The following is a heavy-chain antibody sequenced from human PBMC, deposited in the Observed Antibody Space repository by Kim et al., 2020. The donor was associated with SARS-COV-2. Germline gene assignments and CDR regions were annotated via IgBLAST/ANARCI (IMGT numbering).Heavy chain of an antibody. J-gene: IGHJ5*02. CDR1: AGSISSSSYY. Sequence: SETLSLTCTVSAGSISSSSYYWGWIRQPPGRGLEWMGSIYYSGSTYNNPSPKSRVPISVDTSKNQFSLKLSSVTTADKAVYYCAGQARPGHIVARHDWFDPWGQGTLVTVSS. D-gene: IGHD2-15*01. V-gene: IGHV4-39*01. CDR2: IYYSGST. CDR3: AGQARPGHIVARHDWFDP.